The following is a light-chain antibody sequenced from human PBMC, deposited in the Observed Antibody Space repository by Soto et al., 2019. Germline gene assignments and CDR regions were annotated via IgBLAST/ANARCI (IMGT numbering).Light chain of an antibody. J-gene: IGLJ1*01. CDR3: LSYTISSTYV. Sequence: QSALTQPASVSGSPGQSITISCTGTSSDVGGYNYVSCYQQHPGKAPKLMIYEVSNRPSGVSNRFSGSKSGNTASLTISGLQAEDEADYYCLSYTISSTYVFGTGTKVTVL. V-gene: IGLV2-14*01. CDR2: EVS. CDR1: SSDVGGYNY.